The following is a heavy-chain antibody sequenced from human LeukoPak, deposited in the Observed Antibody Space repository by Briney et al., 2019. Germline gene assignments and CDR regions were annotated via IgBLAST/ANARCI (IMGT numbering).Heavy chain of an antibody. CDR2: INPSGGST. CDR3: ARGIAARVGSGFDY. CDR1: GYTFTSYG. D-gene: IGHD6-6*01. Sequence: ASVKVSCKASGYTFTSYGISWVRQAPGQGLEWMGIINPSGGSTSYAQKFQGRVTMTRDMSTSTVYMELSSLRSEDTAVYYCARGIAARVGSGFDYWGQGTLVTVSS. J-gene: IGHJ4*02. V-gene: IGHV1-46*01.